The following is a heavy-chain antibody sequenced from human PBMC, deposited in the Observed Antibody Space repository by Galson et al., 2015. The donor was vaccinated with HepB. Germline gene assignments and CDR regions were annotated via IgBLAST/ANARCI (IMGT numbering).Heavy chain of an antibody. V-gene: IGHV5-51*03. CDR2: IYPGDSVT. J-gene: IGHJ3*02. CDR1: GYSFSTYW. D-gene: IGHD2-2*01. Sequence: QSGAEVKKPGESLKISCQASGYSFSTYWIAWVRQMPGKGLEWMGIIYPGDSVTRYSPSFQGQVTISADKSISTAYLQWSSLKASDTAMYYCARPLLGYCSSTSCPKDGAFDIWGQGTMVTVSS. CDR3: ARPLLGYCSSTSCPKDGAFDI.